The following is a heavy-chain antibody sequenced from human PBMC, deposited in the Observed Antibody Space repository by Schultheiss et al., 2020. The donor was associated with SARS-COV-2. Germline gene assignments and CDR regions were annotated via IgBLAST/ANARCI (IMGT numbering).Heavy chain of an antibody. J-gene: IGHJ6*03. Sequence: GGSLRLSCAASGFTFSSYEMNWVRQAPGKGLEWVSAISGSGGSTYYADSVKGRFTISRHNSKNTLYLQMNSLRAEDTAVYYCAKDCWSSYYDFWSSYYRDYYYYYHMDVWGKGTTVTVSS. D-gene: IGHD3-3*01. CDR3: AKDCWSSYYDFWSSYYRDYYYYYHMDV. CDR2: ISGSGGST. CDR1: GFTFSSYE. V-gene: IGHV3-23*01.